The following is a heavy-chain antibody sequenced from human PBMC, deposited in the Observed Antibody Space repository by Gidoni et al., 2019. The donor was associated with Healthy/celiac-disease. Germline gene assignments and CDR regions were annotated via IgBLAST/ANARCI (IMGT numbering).Heavy chain of an antibody. D-gene: IGHD6-19*01. CDR3: AKDKKVEGRIAVAGY. Sequence: EVQLLESGGGLVKPGGSLRLSCAASGFHFSSYALSWVRQAPGKGLEWVSAISGSGGSTYYADSVKGRFTISRDNSKNTLYLQMNSLRAEDTAVYYCAKDKKVEGRIAVAGYWGQGTLVTVSS. V-gene: IGHV3-23*01. CDR2: ISGSGGST. J-gene: IGHJ4*02. CDR1: GFHFSSYA.